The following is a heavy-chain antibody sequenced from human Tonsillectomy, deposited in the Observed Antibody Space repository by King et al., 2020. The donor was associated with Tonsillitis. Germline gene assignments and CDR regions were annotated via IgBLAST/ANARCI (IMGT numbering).Heavy chain of an antibody. CDR3: TTGEVTTVTTADY. J-gene: IGHJ4*02. CDR1: GFTFSNAW. CDR2: IKSKTDGGTT. V-gene: IGHV3-15*01. D-gene: IGHD4-17*01. Sequence: EVQLVESGGGLVKPGGSLRLSCAASGFTFSNAWMSWVRQAPGKGLEWVGRIKSKTDGGTTDYAAPVKGRFTISRDDSKNTLYLQMNSLKTEDTAVYYCTTGEVTTVTTADYWGQGTLVTVYS.